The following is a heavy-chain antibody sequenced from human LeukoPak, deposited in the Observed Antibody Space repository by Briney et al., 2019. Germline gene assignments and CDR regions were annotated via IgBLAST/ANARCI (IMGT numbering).Heavy chain of an antibody. J-gene: IGHJ4*02. D-gene: IGHD3-10*01. CDR3: ARRGGFGEFDY. CDR1: GGSISSYY. Sequence: SETLSLTCTVSGGSISSYYWSWIRQPPGKGLEWIGYIYYSGSTNYNPSLKSRVTISVDTSKNQFSLKLSSVTAADTAVYYCARRGGFGEFDYWGQGALVTVSS. CDR2: IYYSGST. V-gene: IGHV4-59*01.